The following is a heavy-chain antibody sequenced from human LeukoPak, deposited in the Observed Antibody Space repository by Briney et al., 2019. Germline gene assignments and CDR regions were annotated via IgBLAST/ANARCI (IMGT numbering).Heavy chain of an antibody. CDR3: ARENLPRYYYDSSGSYNWFDP. CDR2: INPSGGST. V-gene: IGHV1-46*01. CDR1: GYTFTNYY. J-gene: IGHJ5*02. Sequence: ASVKVSCKASGYTFTNYYMHWVRQAPGQGPEWMGIINPSGGSTSYAQKFQGRVTMTRDTSTSTVYMELSSLRSEDTAVYYCARENLPRYYYDSSGSYNWFDPWGQGTLVTVSS. D-gene: IGHD3-22*01.